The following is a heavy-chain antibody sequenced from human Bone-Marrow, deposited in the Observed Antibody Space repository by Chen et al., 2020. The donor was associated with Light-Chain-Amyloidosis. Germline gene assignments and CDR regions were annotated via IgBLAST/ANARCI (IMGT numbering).Heavy chain of an antibody. CDR1: GLSVSRDYY. V-gene: IGHV4-38-2*01. J-gene: IGHJ6*02. Sequence: QVQLQESGPGLVKPSETLSLTCVVSGLSVSRDYYWAWIRQPPGKGLEWIGNMHHTGKTYYNPSLKSRVTLSIDTSKNQFSLKLTSVTAADTAVYYCARAVRIAARRAGGYYGMDVWGQGTTVTVSS. D-gene: IGHD6-6*01. CDR3: ARAVRIAARRAGGYYGMDV. CDR2: MHHTGKT.